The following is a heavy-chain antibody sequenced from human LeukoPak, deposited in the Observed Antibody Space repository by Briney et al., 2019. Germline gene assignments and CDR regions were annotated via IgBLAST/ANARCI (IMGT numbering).Heavy chain of an antibody. D-gene: IGHD6-6*01. CDR2: IYYSGST. J-gene: IGHJ5*02. V-gene: IGHV4-39*07. Sequence: PSETLSLTCTVSGGSISSSSYYWGWIRQPPGKGLEWIGSIYYSGSTYYNPSLRSRVTISVDTSKNQFSLKLSSVTAADTAVYYCARVTLDSSSLSFDPWGQGTLVTVSS. CDR1: GGSISSSSYY. CDR3: ARVTLDSSSLSFDP.